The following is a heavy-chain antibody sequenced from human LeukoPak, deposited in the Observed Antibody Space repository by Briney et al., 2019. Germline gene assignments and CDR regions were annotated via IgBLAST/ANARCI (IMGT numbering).Heavy chain of an antibody. J-gene: IGHJ4*02. Sequence: GGSLRLSCAASGFTFSSYWMHWVRQAPGKGLVWVSRINSDGSSTSYADSVKGRFTNSRDNSKSTLYLQMNSLRAGDTAVYYCAKLRYSTSSRVDYWGQGNLLTVSS. CDR1: GFTFSSYW. CDR3: AKLRYSTSSRVDY. D-gene: IGHD6-6*01. CDR2: INSDGSST. V-gene: IGHV3-74*01.